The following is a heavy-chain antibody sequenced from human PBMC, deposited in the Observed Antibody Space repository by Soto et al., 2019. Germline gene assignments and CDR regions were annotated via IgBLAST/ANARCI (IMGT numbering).Heavy chain of an antibody. CDR1: GKTFTRYY. Sequence: ASMKVSCQASGKTFTRYYIHLVGQAPGQGLEWMGWINPERGVTIYLQKFQGRVTMTRDTSITTAYMELSRLKSDDTAVYYCARQVFSGDTALDVWGQGTTVTVSS. CDR2: INPERGVT. J-gene: IGHJ6*02. V-gene: IGHV1-2*02. CDR3: ARQVFSGDTALDV.